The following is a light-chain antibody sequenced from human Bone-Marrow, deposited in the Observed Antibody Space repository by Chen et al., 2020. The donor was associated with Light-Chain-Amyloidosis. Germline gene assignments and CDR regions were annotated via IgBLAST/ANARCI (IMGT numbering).Light chain of an antibody. J-gene: IGKJ1*01. CDR3: QQRSNWPWA. V-gene: IGKV3-11*01. Sequence: EIVLTQSPATLSLSPGERATLSCRASQSVSPYLAWYQQKPGQAPRLIIYAASNRATGIPARFSGSGSGTDFTLTISSLEPEDFAIYYCQQRSNWPWAFGQGTKVEI. CDR2: AAS. CDR1: QSVSPY.